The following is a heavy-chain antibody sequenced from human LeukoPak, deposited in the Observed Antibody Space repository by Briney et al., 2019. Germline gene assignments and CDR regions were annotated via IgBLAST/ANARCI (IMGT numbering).Heavy chain of an antibody. D-gene: IGHD2-15*01. CDR2: IYYSGST. V-gene: IGHV4-59*06. CDR1: DGSITSYY. J-gene: IGHJ4*02. Sequence: SETLSLTCTVSDGSITSYYWNWIRQHPGKGLEWIGYIYYSGSTYYNPSLKSRVTISVDTSKNHLSLKLSSVTAADTAVYYCARDLLDTSCSGGSCYIWGQGTLVTVSS. CDR3: ARDLLDTSCSGGSCYI.